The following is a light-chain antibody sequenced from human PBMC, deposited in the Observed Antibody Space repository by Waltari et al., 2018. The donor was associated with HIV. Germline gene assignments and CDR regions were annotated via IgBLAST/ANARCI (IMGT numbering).Light chain of an antibody. CDR3: CSYAGIYTFL. Sequence: QSALTQPRSVSGSPGQSVTISCTGTNSDVGGYNYVSWYQQHPGKAPKLMIYDVTKRPSGVPDRFSGSKSGNTASLTISGLQAEDEADYYCCSYAGIYTFLFGGGTKLTVL. CDR1: NSDVGGYNY. V-gene: IGLV2-11*01. CDR2: DVT. J-gene: IGLJ2*01.